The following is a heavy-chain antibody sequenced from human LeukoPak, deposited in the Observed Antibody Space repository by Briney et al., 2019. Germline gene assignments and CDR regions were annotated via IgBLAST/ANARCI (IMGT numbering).Heavy chain of an antibody. CDR2: IYHSGST. D-gene: IGHD3-9*01. V-gene: IGHV4-4*02. CDR1: LGSISTNNW. CDR3: ARNHFDWYIPLQ. Sequence: SETLSLTCAVSLGSISTNNWWSWVRQTPGKGLEWIGEIYHSGSTYYNPSLKSRVTISVHTSKNQFSLKLSSVTAADTAVYYCARNHFDWYIPLQWGQGTLVTVSS. J-gene: IGHJ4*02.